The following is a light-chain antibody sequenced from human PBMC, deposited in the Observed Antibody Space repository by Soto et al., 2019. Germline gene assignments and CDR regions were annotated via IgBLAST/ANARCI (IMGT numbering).Light chain of an antibody. Sequence: QSVLTQSSSASASLGSSVKLTCTLSSGHSSYIIAWHQQQPGKAPRYLMKLEGSGSYNKGSGVPDRFSGSSSGADRYLTISTLQSEDEADYYGEPWDSNTLRVFGGGTKLTVL. V-gene: IGLV4-60*03. CDR3: EPWDSNTLRV. CDR2: LEGSGSY. CDR1: SGHSSYI. J-gene: IGLJ3*02.